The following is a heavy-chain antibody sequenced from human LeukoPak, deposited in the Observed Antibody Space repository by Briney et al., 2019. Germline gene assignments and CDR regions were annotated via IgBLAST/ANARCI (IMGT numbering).Heavy chain of an antibody. V-gene: IGHV1-24*01. Sequence: ASVKVSCKVSGYTLTELSMHWVRQAPGKGLEWMGGFDPEDGETIYAQKFQGRVTMTEDTSTDTAYMELNRLISDDAAVYYCAREEVTGAYYVHWGQGTLVTVSS. D-gene: IGHD1-26*01. CDR2: FDPEDGET. J-gene: IGHJ4*02. CDR3: AREEVTGAYYVH. CDR1: GYTLTELS.